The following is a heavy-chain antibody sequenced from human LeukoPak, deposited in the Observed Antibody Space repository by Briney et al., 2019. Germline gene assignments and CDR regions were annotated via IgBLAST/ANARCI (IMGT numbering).Heavy chain of an antibody. V-gene: IGHV3-30*04. CDR1: GFTFSTYA. CDR2: IAYDGSNK. CDR3: AKAPVTTCSGAYCYPFDY. Sequence: PGGSLRLSCAASGFTFSTYAMHWVRQAPGKGLEWVAVIAYDGSNKFYADSVKGRFTISRDNSKNTLYLQMNSLRAEDTAVYYCAKAPVTTCSGAYCYPFDYWGQGTLVTVSS. J-gene: IGHJ4*02. D-gene: IGHD2-15*01.